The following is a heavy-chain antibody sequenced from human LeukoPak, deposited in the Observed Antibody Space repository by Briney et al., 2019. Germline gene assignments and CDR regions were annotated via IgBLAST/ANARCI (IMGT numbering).Heavy chain of an antibody. CDR1: GFTLSNYA. D-gene: IGHD3-10*01. V-gene: IGHV3-23*01. Sequence: GGSLRLSCAASGFTLSNYAMSWVRQAPGKGLEWVSSISASGGSTNYADSVQGRFTISRDNSKNTVYLQMNSLRAEDTAVYYCAKVMKGSERLTMVRGVIIKTAGLYYMDVWGKGTTVTVSS. CDR3: AKVMKGSERLTMVRGVIIKTAGLYYMDV. J-gene: IGHJ6*03. CDR2: ISASGGST.